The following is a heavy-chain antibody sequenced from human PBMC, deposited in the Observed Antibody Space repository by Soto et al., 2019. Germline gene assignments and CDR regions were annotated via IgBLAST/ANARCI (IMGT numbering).Heavy chain of an antibody. V-gene: IGHV5-51*01. D-gene: IGHD1-1*01. CDR2: IYPGDSDT. CDR3: ARLQTTPYYYYGMDV. CDR1: GYSFTSYW. Sequence: PGESLKISCKGSGYSFTSYWIGWVRQMPGKGLEWMGIIYPGDSDTRYSPSFQGQVTISADKSISTAYLQWSSLKASDTAMHYCARLQTTPYYYYGMDVWGQGTTVTVSS. J-gene: IGHJ6*02.